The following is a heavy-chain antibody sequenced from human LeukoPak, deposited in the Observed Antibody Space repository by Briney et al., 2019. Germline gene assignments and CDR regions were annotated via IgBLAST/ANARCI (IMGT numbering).Heavy chain of an antibody. J-gene: IGHJ3*02. D-gene: IGHD6-19*01. CDR2: ISGSGGST. Sequence: GGSLRLSCAASGFTFSSYSMNWVRQAPGKGLEWVSDISGSGGSTYYADSVKGRFTISRDNSKNTLYLQMNSLRAEDTAVYYCARDWQWLVSADAFDIWGQGTMVTVSS. CDR1: GFTFSSYS. CDR3: ARDWQWLVSADAFDI. V-gene: IGHV3-23*01.